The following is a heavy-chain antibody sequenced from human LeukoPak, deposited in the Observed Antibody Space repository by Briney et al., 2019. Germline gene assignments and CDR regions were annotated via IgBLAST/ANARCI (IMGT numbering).Heavy chain of an antibody. D-gene: IGHD2-15*01. CDR2: IYSVGST. J-gene: IGHJ6*02. CDR3: ARASLGYCSGGSCPAPYYYGMDV. Sequence: GGSLRLSCAAYGFTVSSTYMSWVRQAPGKGLEWVSVIYSVGSTYYADSVKGRFTISRDNSKNTLYLQMNSLRGEDTAVYYCARASLGYCSGGSCPAPYYYGMDVWGQGTTVTVSS. CDR1: GFTVSSTY. V-gene: IGHV3-53*01.